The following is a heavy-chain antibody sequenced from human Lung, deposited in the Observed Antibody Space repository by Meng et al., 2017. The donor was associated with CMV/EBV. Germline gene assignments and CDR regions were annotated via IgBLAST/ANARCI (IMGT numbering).Heavy chain of an antibody. CDR1: GFIFGGFW. V-gene: IGHV3-7*01. CDR2: IEKDGREK. J-gene: IGHJ4*02. D-gene: IGHD2-21*01. CDR3: FMGHYSVA. Sequence: GGSLRLSCEGSGFIFGGFWMNWVRQAPGKGLEWVASIEKDGREKFYVDSVKGRFTISRDNAKNTLYFQMNSLRDDDIAVYYCFMGHYSVAWGQGTPVTVSS.